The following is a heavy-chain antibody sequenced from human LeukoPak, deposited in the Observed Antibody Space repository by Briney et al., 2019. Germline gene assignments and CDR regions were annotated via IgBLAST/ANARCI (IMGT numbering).Heavy chain of an antibody. J-gene: IGHJ4*02. Sequence: GGSLRLSCAASGFTFGSYATHWVRQAPGKGLEYVSAISSNGGSTHYANSVKGRFTISRDNSKNTLYLQMGSLRAEDMAVYYCARDSLSWYYFDYWGQGTLVTVSS. CDR3: ARDSLSWYYFDY. D-gene: IGHD6-13*01. CDR2: ISSNGGST. V-gene: IGHV3-64*01. CDR1: GFTFGSYA.